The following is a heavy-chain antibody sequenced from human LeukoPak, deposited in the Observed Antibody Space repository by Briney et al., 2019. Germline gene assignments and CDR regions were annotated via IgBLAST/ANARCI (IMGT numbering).Heavy chain of an antibody. Sequence: SETLSLTCTVSGGAISTYYWSWIRQPPGRGLEWIGYIYYSGSTNYNPSLKSRVTISVDTSKNQFSLKLSSVTAADTAVYYCARIDFWSDYPKDYWGQGTLVTVSS. CDR2: IYYSGST. V-gene: IGHV4-59*01. CDR1: GGAISTYY. D-gene: IGHD3-3*01. CDR3: ARIDFWSDYPKDY. J-gene: IGHJ4*02.